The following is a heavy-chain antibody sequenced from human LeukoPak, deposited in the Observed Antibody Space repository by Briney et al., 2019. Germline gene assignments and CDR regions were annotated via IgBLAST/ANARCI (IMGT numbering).Heavy chain of an antibody. Sequence: PSETLSLTCTVSGGSISSYYWSWIRQPPGKGLEWIGYIYYSGSTNYNPSLKSRVTISVDTSKNQFSLKLSSVTAADTAVYYCARAIGRFGEWGYYYYMDVWGKGTTVTVSS. J-gene: IGHJ6*03. CDR2: IYYSGST. CDR1: GGSISSYY. V-gene: IGHV4-59*01. D-gene: IGHD3-10*01. CDR3: ARAIGRFGEWGYYYYMDV.